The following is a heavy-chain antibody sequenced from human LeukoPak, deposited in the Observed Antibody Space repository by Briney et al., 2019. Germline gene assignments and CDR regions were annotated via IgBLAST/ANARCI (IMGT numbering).Heavy chain of an antibody. J-gene: IGHJ4*02. CDR2: INPNSGGT. CDR3: AKHFGSGDYYNFFDD. D-gene: IGHD3-10*01. CDR1: GYTFTGYY. V-gene: IGHV1-2*02. Sequence: ASVKVSCKASGYTFTGYYMHWVRQAPGQGLEWMGWINPNSGGTNYAQKFQGRVTMTRDTSISTAYMELSRLRSDDTALYYCAKHFGSGDYYNFFDDWGQGTPVSVSS.